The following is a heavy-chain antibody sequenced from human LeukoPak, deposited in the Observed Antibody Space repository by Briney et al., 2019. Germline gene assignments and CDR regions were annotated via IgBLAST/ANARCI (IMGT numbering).Heavy chain of an antibody. Sequence: GESLRISCKGSGYSFTSYWISWVCQMPGKGLEWMGRIDPSVSYTNYSPSFQGHVTISADKSISTAYLQWSSLKASDTAMYYCARQTRGSGPFDYWGQGTLVTVSS. J-gene: IGHJ4*02. D-gene: IGHD3-10*01. V-gene: IGHV5-10-1*01. CDR3: ARQTRGSGPFDY. CDR2: IDPSVSYT. CDR1: GYSFTSYW.